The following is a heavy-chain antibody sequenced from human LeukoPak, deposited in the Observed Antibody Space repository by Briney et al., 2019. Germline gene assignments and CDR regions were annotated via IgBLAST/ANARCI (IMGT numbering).Heavy chain of an antibody. J-gene: IGHJ4*02. D-gene: IGHD3-10*01. CDR1: GFTFSSFG. V-gene: IGHV3-48*01. CDR3: ARVRSSGSPLDY. CDR2: ISKSGTST. Sequence: PGRSLRLSCAASGFTFSSFGMHWVRQAPGKGLEWVSYISKSGTSTKYADSVKGRFSISRDNAKQSLYLQLTSLTAEDTAVYYCARVRSSGSPLDYWGQGTLVTVSS.